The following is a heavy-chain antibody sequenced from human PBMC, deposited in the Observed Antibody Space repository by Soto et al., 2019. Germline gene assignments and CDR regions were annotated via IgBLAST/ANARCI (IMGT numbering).Heavy chain of an antibody. J-gene: IGHJ4*02. V-gene: IGHV4-39*01. CDR2: IYYNGKT. CDR1: GASISSSSFY. CDR3: WSDYGDLDCFCN. Sequence: SETLSLTCTVSGASISSSSFYWGWIRQPPGKGLEWLGSIYYNGKTYYNPSLKSRVTISVDTSKNQFSLNLMSVTAADTAVYYCWSDYGDLDCFCNWGQGTLVTVSS. D-gene: IGHD4-17*01.